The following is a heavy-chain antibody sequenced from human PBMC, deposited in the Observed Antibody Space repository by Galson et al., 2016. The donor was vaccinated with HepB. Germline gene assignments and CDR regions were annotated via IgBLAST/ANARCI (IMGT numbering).Heavy chain of an antibody. CDR1: GGSVSSTDCY. CDR2: IYYSERT. CDR3: VRHYYDLWSGFES. Sequence: SETLSLTCTVSGGSVSSTDCYWGWIRQPPGKGLEWIGSIYYSERTYYDPSLKTRVTISGATSKNQLSLKVSSVTAADTAFYYCVRHYYDLWSGFESWGQGTLVTVSS. J-gene: IGHJ4*02. D-gene: IGHD3-3*01. V-gene: IGHV4-39*01.